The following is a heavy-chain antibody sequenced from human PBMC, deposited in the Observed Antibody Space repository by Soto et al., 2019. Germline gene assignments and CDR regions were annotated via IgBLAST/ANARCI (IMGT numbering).Heavy chain of an antibody. CDR1: GFTFSSYS. J-gene: IGHJ3*02. V-gene: IGHV3-49*04. CDR3: TIWPAAFDI. Sequence: PGGSLRLSCAASGFTFSSYSMNWVRQAPGKGLEWVGFIRSKAYGGTTEYAASVKGRFTISRDDSKSIAYLQMNSLKTEDTAVYYCTIWPAAFDIWGQGTMVTVSS. CDR2: IRSKAYGGTT.